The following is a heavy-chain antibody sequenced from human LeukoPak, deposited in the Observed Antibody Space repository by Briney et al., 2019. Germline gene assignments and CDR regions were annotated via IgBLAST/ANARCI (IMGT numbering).Heavy chain of an antibody. D-gene: IGHD1-26*01. Sequence: GRSLRLSCAASGFTFTSYAMHWVRQAPGKGPEWVAVISYDGTSKSSADSVQGRFTISRDNSKNTLYLQMNSLRAEDTAVYYCAKAPYSGSPYYFDYWGQGTLVTVSS. CDR2: ISYDGTSK. CDR1: GFTFTSYA. V-gene: IGHV3-30*18. J-gene: IGHJ4*02. CDR3: AKAPYSGSPYYFDY.